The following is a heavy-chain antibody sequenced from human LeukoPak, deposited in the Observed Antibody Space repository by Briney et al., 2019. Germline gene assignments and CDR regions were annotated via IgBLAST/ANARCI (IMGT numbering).Heavy chain of an antibody. D-gene: IGHD6-19*01. Sequence: GGALRLSCAASAVTFISYGRHWGRQAPRGGVEWGAVIWYDGGNKYYADSVKDRFTISRDNSKNTLCLQMNSLRAEDTAVYYCARVVSQWLVDAFDIWGQGTMVTVSS. CDR2: IWYDGGNK. J-gene: IGHJ3*02. CDR1: AVTFISYG. V-gene: IGHV3-33*01. CDR3: ARVVSQWLVDAFDI.